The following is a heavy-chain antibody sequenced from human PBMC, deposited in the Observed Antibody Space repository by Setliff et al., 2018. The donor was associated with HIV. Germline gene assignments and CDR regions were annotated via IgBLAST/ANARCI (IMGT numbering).Heavy chain of an antibody. J-gene: IGHJ4*02. V-gene: IGHV4-34*01. CDR3: ARGVRDNSGWSSYYFDY. CDR2: VTHSGRT. D-gene: IGHD6-19*01. Sequence: SETLSLTCAVYGGSFSGYYWSWIRQPPGKGLEWIGEVTHSGRTNYNPSLESRVTTSVDTSKKQFSLRLTSVTAADTAVYYCARGVRDNSGWSSYYFDYWGQGTLVPSPQ. CDR1: GGSFSGYY.